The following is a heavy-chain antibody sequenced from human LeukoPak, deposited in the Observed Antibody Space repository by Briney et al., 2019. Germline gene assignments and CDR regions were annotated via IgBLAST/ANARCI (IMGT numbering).Heavy chain of an antibody. CDR1: GYTFTSYG. CDR3: AAGIAVGYYYYYMDV. D-gene: IGHD6-19*01. CDR2: ISAYNGNT. V-gene: IGHV1-18*01. Sequence: ASVKVSCKASGYTFTSYGISWVRQAPGQGLEWMGWISAYNGNTNYAQKLQGRVTMTTDTSTSTAYMELSSLRSEDTAVYYCAAGIAVGYYYYYMDVWGKGTTVTVSS. J-gene: IGHJ6*03.